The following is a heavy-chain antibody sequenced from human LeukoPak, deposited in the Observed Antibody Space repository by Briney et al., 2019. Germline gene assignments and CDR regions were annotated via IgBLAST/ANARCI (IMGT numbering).Heavy chain of an antibody. J-gene: IGHJ4*02. V-gene: IGHV4-30-2*01. CDR3: ARLTGNGSWYYFDY. CDR1: GGSISSGGYS. CDR2: IYHSGST. Sequence: SQTLSLTCAVSGGSISSGGYSWSWIRQPPGKGLEWIGYIYHSGSTYYNPSLKSRVTISVDRSKNQFSLKLSSVTAADTAVYYCARLTGNGSWYYFDYWGQGTLVTVSS. D-gene: IGHD1-20*01.